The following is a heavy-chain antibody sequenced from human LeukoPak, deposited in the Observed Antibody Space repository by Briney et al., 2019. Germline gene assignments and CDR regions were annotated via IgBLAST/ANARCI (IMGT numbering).Heavy chain of an antibody. CDR1: GGSISSGVYY. V-gene: IGHV4-39*01. D-gene: IGHD3/OR15-3a*01. Sequence: SETLSLTCTVSGGSISSGVYYWGWIRQPPGKGLERIGSIYYTGSTYYNPSLKSRVTISVDTSKNQFSLNLSSVTAADTAVYYCARLDWSNWCFDLWGRGTLVIVSS. CDR3: ARLDWSNWCFDL. CDR2: IYYTGST. J-gene: IGHJ2*01.